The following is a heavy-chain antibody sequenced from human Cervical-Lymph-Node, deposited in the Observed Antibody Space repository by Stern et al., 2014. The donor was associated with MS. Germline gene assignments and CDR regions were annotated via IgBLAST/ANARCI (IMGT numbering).Heavy chain of an antibody. CDR1: GGTFSNYA. CDR3: AGDRHSSGFDH. D-gene: IGHD3-22*01. J-gene: IGHJ4*02. Sequence: MQLVESGAEVKKPGSSVTVSCKASGGTFSNYAITWFRQAPGRGLEWMGATNPLFGTTNYAQKFQGRVTMTAHESTATAYMELSGLRSEDTAVYYCAGDRHSSGFDHWGQGTLVTVSS. CDR2: TNPLFGTT. V-gene: IGHV1-69*01.